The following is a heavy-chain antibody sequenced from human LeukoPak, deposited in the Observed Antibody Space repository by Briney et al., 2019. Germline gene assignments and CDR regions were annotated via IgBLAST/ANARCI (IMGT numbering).Heavy chain of an antibody. Sequence: ASMKVSCKASGYTFTGYYIHWLRQAPGQGLEWMGFINPNSGGTNYAQKFQGRVTMTRDTSISTAYMELSSLTSDDTAVYYCARDLEGYHYGSGNYPQWGQGTLIAVSS. J-gene: IGHJ4*02. V-gene: IGHV1-2*02. CDR1: GYTFTGYY. D-gene: IGHD3-10*01. CDR2: INPNSGGT. CDR3: ARDLEGYHYGSGNYPQ.